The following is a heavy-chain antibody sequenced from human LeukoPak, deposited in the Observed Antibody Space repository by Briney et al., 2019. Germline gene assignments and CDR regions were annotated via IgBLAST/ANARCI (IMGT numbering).Heavy chain of an antibody. J-gene: IGHJ4*02. Sequence: GGSLRLSCVGSGFTLSDSYMSWIRQTPAKGLEWISYIGLTDDSTYYADSVKGRFTISRDSAKNSLFLQMSNLRDDDTAIYYCARHVGISFWGQGTLVTVSS. CDR1: GFTLSDSY. CDR3: ARHVGISF. V-gene: IGHV3-11*04. D-gene: IGHD7-27*01. CDR2: IGLTDDST.